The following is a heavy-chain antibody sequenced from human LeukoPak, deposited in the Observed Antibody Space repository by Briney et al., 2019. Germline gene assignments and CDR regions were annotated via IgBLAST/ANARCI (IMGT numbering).Heavy chain of an antibody. J-gene: IGHJ4*02. D-gene: IGHD6-13*01. CDR2: TYHSGST. CDR3: ARVRIAAADYFDY. Sequence: PSETLSLTCGVSGYSISSGYYWGWIRQPPGKGLEWIGNTYHSGSTYYNPSLKSRVTISVDTSKNQFSLKPSSVTAADTAVYYCARVRIAAADYFDYWGQGTLVTVSS. V-gene: IGHV4-38-2*01. CDR1: GYSISSGYY.